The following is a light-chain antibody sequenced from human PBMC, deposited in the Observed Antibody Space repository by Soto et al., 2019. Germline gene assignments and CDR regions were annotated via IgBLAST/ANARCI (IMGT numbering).Light chain of an antibody. CDR2: LGS. CDR1: QSLLHSSGYNY. Sequence: IVMTHSPLSVRVTPGDPASISCRSSQSLLHSSGYNYLHLYLQKPGQSPQLLISLGSDRASGVPDRFSGSRSGRDFTMKITRVEAEDVGVSYLMQHLHTKWKFGQGTNV. V-gene: IGKV2-28*01. CDR3: MQHLHTKWK. J-gene: IGKJ1*01.